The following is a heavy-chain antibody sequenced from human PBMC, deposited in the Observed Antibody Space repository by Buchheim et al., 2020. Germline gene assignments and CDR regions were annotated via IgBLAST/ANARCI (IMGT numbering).Heavy chain of an antibody. J-gene: IGHJ4*02. D-gene: IGHD4-17*01. CDR1: GGSISTSSYY. Sequence: QLQLQESGPGLVKPSETLSLTCTVSGGSISTSSYYWGWIRQPPGKGLEWIGSIYYSGSTYYNPSLKSRVTISVDTSKNQFSLKLSSVTAADTAVYYCSRRANDYGDYLAYFDYWGQGTL. CDR3: SRRANDYGDYLAYFDY. CDR2: IYYSGST. V-gene: IGHV4-39*01.